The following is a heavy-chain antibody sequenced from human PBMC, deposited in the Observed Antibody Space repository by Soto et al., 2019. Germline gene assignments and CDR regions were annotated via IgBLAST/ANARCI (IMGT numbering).Heavy chain of an antibody. CDR1: GFTVSSNY. D-gene: IGHD1-26*01. CDR2: IYSGGST. Sequence: PGGSLRLSCAASGFTVSSNYMSWVRQAPGKGLEWVSVIYSGGSTYYADSVKGRFTISRHNSKNTLYLQMNSLRAEDTAVYYCARNSGSYYPDYYYYGMDVWGQGTTVTVSS. CDR3: ARNSGSYYPDYYYYGMDV. V-gene: IGHV3-53*04. J-gene: IGHJ6*02.